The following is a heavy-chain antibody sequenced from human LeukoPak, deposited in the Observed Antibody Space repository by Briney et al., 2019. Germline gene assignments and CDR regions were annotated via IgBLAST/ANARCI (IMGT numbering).Heavy chain of an antibody. D-gene: IGHD3-10*01. V-gene: IGHV4-39*07. J-gene: IGHJ4*02. Sequence: TSETLSLTCTVSGASITSSSHYWGWIRQPPGKGLEWIGSIYYSGSTYYNPSLKSRVTISVDTSKNQFSLKLSSVTAADTAVYYCAREGYGSGSYVDYWGQGTLVTVSS. CDR2: IYYSGST. CDR1: GASITSSSHY. CDR3: AREGYGSGSYVDY.